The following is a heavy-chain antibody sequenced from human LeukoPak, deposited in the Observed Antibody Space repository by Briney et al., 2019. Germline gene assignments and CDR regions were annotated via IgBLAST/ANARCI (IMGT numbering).Heavy chain of an antibody. CDR1: GGSFSGYY. J-gene: IGHJ3*02. D-gene: IGHD3-10*01. Sequence: PSETLSLTCAVYGGSFSGYYWSWIRQPPGKGLEWIGEINHSGSTNYNPSLKSRVTISVDTSKNQFSLKLSSVTAADTAVYYCARDLGRFGEFDAFDIWGQGTMVTVSS. CDR3: ARDLGRFGEFDAFDI. V-gene: IGHV4-34*01. CDR2: INHSGST.